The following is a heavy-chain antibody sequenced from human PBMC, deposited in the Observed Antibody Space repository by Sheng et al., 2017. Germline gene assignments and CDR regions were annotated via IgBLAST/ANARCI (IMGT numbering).Heavy chain of an antibody. CDR1: GGSFNGYY. D-gene: IGHD3-10*01. J-gene: IGHJ4*02. CDR3: ARRNYSGSGSYYND. CDR2: INHSGDT. Sequence: QVQLQQWGAGLLKPSQTLSLTRAVYGGSFNGYYWSWVRQTPGKGLEWIGEINHSGDTNYNPSLKSRVTISVDTSKNQFSLKLSSVTAADTAVYYCARRNYSGSGSYYNDWGQGTLVTVSS. V-gene: IGHV4-34*01.